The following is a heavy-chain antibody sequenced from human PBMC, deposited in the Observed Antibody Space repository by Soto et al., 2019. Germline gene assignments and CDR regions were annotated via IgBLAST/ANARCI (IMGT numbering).Heavy chain of an antibody. J-gene: IGHJ5*02. D-gene: IGHD2-2*01. Sequence: SETLSLTCTVSGGSISSYYWSWIRQPPGKGLEWIGYIYYSGSTNYNPSLKSRVTISVDTSKNQFSLKLSSVTAADTAVYYCAREGYCSSTSCYQRSPIDPRGQGTLVTVSS. CDR3: AREGYCSSTSCYQRSPIDP. V-gene: IGHV4-59*12. CDR1: GGSISSYY. CDR2: IYYSGST.